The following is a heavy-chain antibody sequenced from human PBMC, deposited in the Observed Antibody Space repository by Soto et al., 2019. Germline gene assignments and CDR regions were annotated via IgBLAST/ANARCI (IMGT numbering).Heavy chain of an antibody. CDR1: ASTFTGYT. D-gene: IGHD4-17*01. J-gene: IGHJ5*02. Sequence: ASVKVSCKASASTFTGYTINWVRQAPGQGLEWMGWISTFNGNTKYAGNFECRVTMTTNTSTTTAYMELTSLTFDDTAVYFCARGTVTSGRWFGPWGQGTLVTVSS. V-gene: IGHV1-18*04. CDR3: ARGTVTSGRWFGP. CDR2: ISTFNGNT.